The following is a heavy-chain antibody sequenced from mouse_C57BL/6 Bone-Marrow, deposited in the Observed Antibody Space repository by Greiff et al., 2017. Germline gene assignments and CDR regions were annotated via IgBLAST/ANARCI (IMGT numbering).Heavy chain of an antibody. CDR1: GYTFPSYG. CDR2: FYPRSGNT. Sequence: VQLQQSGAELARPGASVKLSCKASGYTFPSYGISWVKQRTGQGLEWIGEFYPRSGNTSYNEKFKGKATLTADKSSSTAYMELRSLTSEDSAVYFCAQSNFEREMDYWGQGASGTVSS. D-gene: IGHD2-5*01. CDR3: AQSNFEREMDY. V-gene: IGHV1-81*01. J-gene: IGHJ4*01.